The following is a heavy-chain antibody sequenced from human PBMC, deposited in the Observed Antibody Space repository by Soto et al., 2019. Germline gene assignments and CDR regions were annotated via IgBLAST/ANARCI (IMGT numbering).Heavy chain of an antibody. CDR3: ARCPPYSSGWYGGKLWFDP. D-gene: IGHD6-19*01. Sequence: ASVKVSCKXSGYTFTSYGISWVRRAPGQGLEWMGWISAYNGNTNYAQKLQGRVTMTTDTSTSTAYMELRSLRSDDTAVYYCARCPPYSSGWYGGKLWFDPWGQGTLVTVSS. CDR2: ISAYNGNT. J-gene: IGHJ5*02. CDR1: GYTFTSYG. V-gene: IGHV1-18*04.